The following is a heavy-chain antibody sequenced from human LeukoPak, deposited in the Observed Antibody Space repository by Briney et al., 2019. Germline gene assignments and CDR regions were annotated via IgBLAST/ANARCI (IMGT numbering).Heavy chain of an antibody. CDR1: GGSFSGYH. J-gene: IGHJ4*02. CDR2: IYYSGST. V-gene: IGHV4-34*01. CDR3: ARARIQLRFDY. Sequence: PSETLSLTCGGYGGSFSGYHWTWIRQPPGKGLEWIGSIYYSGSTYYNPSLKSRVTISVDTSKNQFSLKLSSVTAADSAVYYCARARIQLRFDYWGQGTLVTVSS. D-gene: IGHD5-18*01.